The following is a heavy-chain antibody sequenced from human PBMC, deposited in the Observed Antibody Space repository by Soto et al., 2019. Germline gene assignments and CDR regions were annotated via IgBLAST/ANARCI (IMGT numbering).Heavy chain of an antibody. CDR3: ARAIAAAAFDY. V-gene: IGHV4-59*01. CDR1: GGSISSYY. D-gene: IGHD6-13*01. CDR2: IYYSGST. Sequence: QVQLQESGPGLVKPSETLSLTCTVSGGSISSYYWSWIRQPPGKGLEWIGYIYYSGSTNYNPSLKSRVTIAVDTSKNQCPLKLSSVTAADTAVDYCARAIAAAAFDYWGQGTLVTVSS. J-gene: IGHJ4*02.